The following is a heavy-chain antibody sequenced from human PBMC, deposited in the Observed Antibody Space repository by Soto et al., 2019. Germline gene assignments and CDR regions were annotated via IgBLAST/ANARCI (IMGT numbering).Heavy chain of an antibody. D-gene: IGHD3-22*01. J-gene: IGHJ4*02. CDR3: AKEADIIGYNPDY. CDR1: GFTFSNYA. Sequence: GGSLRLSCAASGFTFSNYAVTWVRQAPGKGLEWVSTISGSGGSTYYADSVKGRFTISRDNSKNTLYLQMNSLRAEDTAVYYCAKEADIIGYNPDYWGQGTQVTVSS. V-gene: IGHV3-23*01. CDR2: ISGSGGST.